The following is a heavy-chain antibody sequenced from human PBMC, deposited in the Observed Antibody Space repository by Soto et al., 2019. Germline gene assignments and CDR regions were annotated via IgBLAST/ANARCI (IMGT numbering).Heavy chain of an antibody. V-gene: IGHV3-64*01. Sequence: EVQLEESGGGMVQPGGSLRLSCVACGFTFSSYDMHWVRQAPGKGLEYVSSISSNGGTTYYGNSVKGRFTISRDNSKNTLYLQMGSLRAEDMAVYYCVRRVSGNYDYWGQGTLVTVSS. J-gene: IGHJ4*02. CDR1: GFTFSSYD. CDR2: ISSNGGTT. CDR3: VRRVSGNYDY. D-gene: IGHD1-7*01.